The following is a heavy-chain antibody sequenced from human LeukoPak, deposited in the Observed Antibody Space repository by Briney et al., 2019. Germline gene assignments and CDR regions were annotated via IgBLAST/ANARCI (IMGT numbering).Heavy chain of an antibody. Sequence: SETLSLTCTVSGGSVSSSNWWTWIRQTPGKGLEWIGEIFHTGHINYNPSLKSRVTISVDKSSNHFSLNLNSVTAADTAVYYCARDGGLTIVRGVVGLWGQGTLVTVPS. D-gene: IGHD3-10*01. CDR1: GGSVSSSNW. CDR3: ARDGGLTIVRGVVGL. CDR2: IFHTGHI. V-gene: IGHV4-4*02. J-gene: IGHJ4*02.